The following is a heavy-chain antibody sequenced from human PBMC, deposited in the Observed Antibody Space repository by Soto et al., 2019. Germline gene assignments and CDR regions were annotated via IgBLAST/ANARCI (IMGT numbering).Heavy chain of an antibody. J-gene: IGHJ4*02. Sequence: GESLKLSCNGSGYSFAGYWITWVRQKPGKGLEWMGRIDPSDSQTYYSPSFRGHVTISVTKSITTVFLQWSSLRASDTAMYYCARQIYDSDTGPNFQYYFDSWGQGTPVTVSS. CDR3: ARQIYDSDTGPNFQYYFDS. D-gene: IGHD3-22*01. CDR2: IDPSDSQT. CDR1: GYSFAGYW. V-gene: IGHV5-10-1*01.